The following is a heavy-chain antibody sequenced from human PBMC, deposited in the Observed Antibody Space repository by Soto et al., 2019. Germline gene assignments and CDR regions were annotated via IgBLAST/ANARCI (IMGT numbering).Heavy chain of an antibody. CDR1: GGSISSSSYY. Sequence: TSETLSLTCTVPGGSISSSSYYWGWIRQPPGKGLEWIGSIYYSGSTYYNPSLKSRVTISVDTSKNQFSLKLTSVTAADTAVYYCARDKITGLFDDWGQGSLVTGSS. CDR2: IYYSGST. J-gene: IGHJ4*02. V-gene: IGHV4-39*02. D-gene: IGHD2-8*02. CDR3: ARDKITGLFDD.